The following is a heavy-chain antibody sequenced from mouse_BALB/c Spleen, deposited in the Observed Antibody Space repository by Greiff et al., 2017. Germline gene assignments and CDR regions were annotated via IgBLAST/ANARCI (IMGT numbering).Heavy chain of an antibody. CDR1: GFTFSDFY. Sequence: EVKLVESGGGLVQPGGSLRLSCATSGFTFSDFYMEWVRQPPGKRLEWIAASRNKANDYTTEYSASVKGRFIVSRDTSQSILYLQMNALRAEDTAIYYCARDAGGYGAYAMDYWGQGTSVTVSS. V-gene: IGHV7-1*02. J-gene: IGHJ4*01. CDR2: SRNKANDYTT. CDR3: ARDAGGYGAYAMDY. D-gene: IGHD2-2*01.